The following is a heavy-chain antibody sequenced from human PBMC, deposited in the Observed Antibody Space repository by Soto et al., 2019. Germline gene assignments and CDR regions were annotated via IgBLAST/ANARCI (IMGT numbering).Heavy chain of an antibody. J-gene: IGHJ6*02. CDR2: VHYTGNT. D-gene: IGHD3-3*01. V-gene: IGHV4-61*03. Sequence: QVQLQESGPGLVKPSETLSLTCTVSGDSVTSGSIYWSWIRQPPGKGLEWIGYVHYTGNTNYNPSLKSRVAISVDTSKNHFSLTLSSVTAADTAVYYCARDRGNFGVVLADFYQYGMDVWGQGTTVTVSS. CDR1: GDSVTSGSIY. CDR3: ARDRGNFGVVLADFYQYGMDV.